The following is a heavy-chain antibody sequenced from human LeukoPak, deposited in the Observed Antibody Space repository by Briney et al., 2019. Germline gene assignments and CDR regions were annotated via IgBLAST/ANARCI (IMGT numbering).Heavy chain of an antibody. D-gene: IGHD2-2*01. J-gene: IGHJ4*02. V-gene: IGHV3-7*01. CDR1: GFTFSNDW. CDR2: INQYESKK. CDR3: ARDHAYRADY. Sequence: GGSLRLSCAASGFTFSNDWMCWVRQAPGKGLEWVANINQYESKKYYADYVKGRFTSSRDNAKNSLYLQMSSLTAEDTAIYYCARDHAYRADYWGQGTLVTVSS.